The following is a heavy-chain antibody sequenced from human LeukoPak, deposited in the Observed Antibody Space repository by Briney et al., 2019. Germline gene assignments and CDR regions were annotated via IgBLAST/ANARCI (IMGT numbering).Heavy chain of an antibody. CDR3: ARLVRGVIIKKRMDYYYYMDV. CDR2: INYSGGT. CDR1: GASITNGAYH. J-gene: IGHJ6*03. V-gene: IGHV4-39*07. D-gene: IGHD3-10*01. Sequence: SETLSLTCTVSGASITNGAYHWGWIRQPPGKGLEWIGSINYSGGTHYNPSLKSRVTISVDTSKNQFSLKLSSVTAADTAVYYCARLVRGVIIKKRMDYYYYMDVWGKGTTVTISS.